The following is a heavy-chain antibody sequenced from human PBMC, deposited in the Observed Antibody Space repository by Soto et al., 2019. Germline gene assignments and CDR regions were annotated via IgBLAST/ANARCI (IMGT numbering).Heavy chain of an antibody. J-gene: IGHJ4*02. D-gene: IGHD2-8*01. Sequence: PGGSLRLSCAASGFSFSSYCLHWVRQAPGKGLEWVAIIWYDGSNKYYADSVKGRFTISRDNSKNTLSLEMNSLRGEDTAVYYCARDGYCTHDECYNGEDYWGQGTLVTVSS. V-gene: IGHV3-33*01. CDR3: ARDGYCTHDECYNGEDY. CDR1: GFSFSSYC. CDR2: IWYDGSNK.